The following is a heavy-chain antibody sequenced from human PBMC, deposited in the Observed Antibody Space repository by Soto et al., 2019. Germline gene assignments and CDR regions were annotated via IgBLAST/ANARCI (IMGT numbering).Heavy chain of an antibody. CDR3: ARGQWELRFDP. CDR2: IKHSGGT. J-gene: IGHJ5*02. Sequence: QVHLQQWGAGLLKPSETLSLTCAVYGGSFSGYYWSWVRQPPGKGLEWIGEIKHSGGTNYNPSLKGRVIISVDTFKNQFSLKLNSATAADTAIYFCARGQWELRFDPWGQGTLVTVSS. CDR1: GGSFSGYY. V-gene: IGHV4-34*01. D-gene: IGHD1-26*01.